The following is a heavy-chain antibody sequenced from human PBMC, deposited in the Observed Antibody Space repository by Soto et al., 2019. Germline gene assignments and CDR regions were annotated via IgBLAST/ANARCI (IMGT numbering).Heavy chain of an antibody. CDR3: ARGNVVAIDY. J-gene: IGHJ4*02. CDR1: GGSISSGCYS. D-gene: IGHD2-21*01. V-gene: IGHV4-30-2*01. Sequence: PSETLSLTCAVSGGSISSGCYSWRWIRQPPGKGLEWIGYIYHSGSTYYNPSLKSRVTISVDRSKNQFSLKLSSVTAADTAVYYCARGNVVAIDYWGQGTLVTVSS. CDR2: IYHSGST.